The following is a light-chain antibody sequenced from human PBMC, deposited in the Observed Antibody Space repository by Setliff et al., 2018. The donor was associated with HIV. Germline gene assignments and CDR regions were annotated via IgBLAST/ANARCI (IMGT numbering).Light chain of an antibody. V-gene: IGLV2-14*03. Sequence: QSALTQPASVSGSPGQSISISCTGTSSDVGGYSYVSWYQQHPGKAPKLVIYDVSNRPSGVSNRFSGSKSGNTASLTISGLQAEDEADYYCSSYTSTSTLFVFGTGTKVTVL. CDR1: SSDVGGYSY. CDR2: DVS. J-gene: IGLJ1*01. CDR3: SSYTSTSTLFV.